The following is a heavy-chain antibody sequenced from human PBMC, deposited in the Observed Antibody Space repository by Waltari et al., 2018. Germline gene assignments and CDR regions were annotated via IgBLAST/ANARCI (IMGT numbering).Heavy chain of an antibody. J-gene: IGHJ3*02. CDR3: ARDKPPQPYYDYIWVDAFDI. V-gene: IGHV4-4*07. D-gene: IGHD3-16*01. CDR2: IYTSGST. CDR1: GGSISSYY. Sequence: QVQLQESGPGLVKPSETLSLTCTVSGGSISSYYWSWIRQPAGKGLEWIGRIYTSGSTNYNPSLKSRVTMSVDTSKNQFSLKLSSVTAADTAVYYCARDKPPQPYYDYIWVDAFDIWGQGTMVTVSS.